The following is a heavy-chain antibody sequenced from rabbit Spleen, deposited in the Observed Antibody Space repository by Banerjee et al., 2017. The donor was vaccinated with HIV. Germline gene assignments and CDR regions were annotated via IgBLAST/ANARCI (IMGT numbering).Heavy chain of an antibody. CDR3: ARAADSAFDF. J-gene: IGHJ6*01. CDR2: IYAGSSGTT. Sequence: QEQLEESGGDLVKPEGSLTLTCTASGFSFSSRYYMCWVRQAPGKGLEWIACIYAGSSGTTYYTSWAKGRFTISKTSSTTVTLQMTSLTAADTATYFCARAADSAFDFWGQGTLVTVS. CDR1: GFSFSSRYY. D-gene: IGHD4-2*01. V-gene: IGHV1S45*01.